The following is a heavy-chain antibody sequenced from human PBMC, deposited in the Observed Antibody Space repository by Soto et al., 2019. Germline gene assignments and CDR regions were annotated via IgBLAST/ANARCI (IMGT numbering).Heavy chain of an antibody. Sequence: SQTLSLTCGISGDSVSRNSVAWNWIRQSPSRGLEWLGRTYYRSKWYNDSAVSVKGRITINPDTSKNHFILQVTSVTPEDTAIYYCARSFGGAYDSFDFWGQGTLVTVSS. CDR1: GDSVSRNSVA. J-gene: IGHJ4*02. D-gene: IGHD5-12*01. CDR2: TYYRSKWYN. V-gene: IGHV6-1*01. CDR3: ARSFGGAYDSFDF.